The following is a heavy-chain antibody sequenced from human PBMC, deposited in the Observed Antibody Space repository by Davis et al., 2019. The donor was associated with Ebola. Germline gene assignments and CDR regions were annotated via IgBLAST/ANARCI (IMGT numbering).Heavy chain of an antibody. CDR1: GGSISSSNW. CDR2: INHSGST. CDR3: ARGHIYGDYGPSGYGMDV. Sequence: SETLSLTCAVSGGSISSSNWWSWVRQPPGKGLEWIGEINHSGSTNYNPSLKSRVTISVDTSKNQFSLKLSSVTAADTAVYYCARGHIYGDYGPSGYGMDVWGQGTTVTVSS. V-gene: IGHV4-4*02. D-gene: IGHD4-17*01. J-gene: IGHJ6*02.